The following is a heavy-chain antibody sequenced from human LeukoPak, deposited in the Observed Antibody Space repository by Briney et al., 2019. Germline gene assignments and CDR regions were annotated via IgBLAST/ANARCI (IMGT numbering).Heavy chain of an antibody. CDR3: ARDQGYYYDSSGYYS. Sequence: SSVKVSCKASGGTFSSYAISWVRQAPGQGLERMGGIIPIFGTANYAQKFQGRVTITTDESTSTAYMELSSLRSEDTAVYYCARDQGYYYDSSGYYSWGQGTLVTVSS. V-gene: IGHV1-69*05. D-gene: IGHD3-22*01. J-gene: IGHJ4*02. CDR1: GGTFSSYA. CDR2: IIPIFGTA.